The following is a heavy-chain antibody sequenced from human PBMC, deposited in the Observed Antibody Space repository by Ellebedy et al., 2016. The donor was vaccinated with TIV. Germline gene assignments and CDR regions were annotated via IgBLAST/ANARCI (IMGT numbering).Heavy chain of an antibody. Sequence: ASVKVSXXASGYTFTGYYMQWVRQAPGQGLEWVGWINPNNGGTKFAQKFQGRVTMTSDTSISTAYMELSRLRSDDTAVYYCASLFGMNAFDVWGQGTMVIVSS. CDR2: INPNNGGT. V-gene: IGHV1-2*02. J-gene: IGHJ3*01. CDR3: ASLFGMNAFDV. CDR1: GYTFTGYY. D-gene: IGHD3-3*01.